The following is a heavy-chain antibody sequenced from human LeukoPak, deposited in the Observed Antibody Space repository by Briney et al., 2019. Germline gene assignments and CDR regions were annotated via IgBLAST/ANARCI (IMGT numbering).Heavy chain of an antibody. CDR3: ARNRISTAGHYFDY. CDR2: IKQDGSEK. V-gene: IGHV3-7*01. J-gene: IGHJ4*02. D-gene: IGHD6-13*01. CDR1: GFTFSSYW. Sequence: GGSLRLSCAASGFTFSSYWMSWVRQAPGKGLEWVANIKQDGSEKYYVDSVKGRFTISRDNAKNSLYLQMNSLRAEDTAVYYCARNRISTAGHYFDYWGQGTLVTVSS.